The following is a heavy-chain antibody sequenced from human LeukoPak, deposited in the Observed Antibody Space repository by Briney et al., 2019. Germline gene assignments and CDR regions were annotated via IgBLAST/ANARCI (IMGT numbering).Heavy chain of an antibody. CDR2: INPSGGST. CDR3: ARVSGSYGYYYYYYMDV. D-gene: IGHD5-18*01. J-gene: IGHJ6*03. Sequence: ASVKVSCKASGYTFSNYYMYWVRQAPGQGLEWMGLINPSGGSTNYAQKFQGRVTMTRDMSTSTVYMELSSLRSEDTAVYYCARVSGSYGYYYYYYMDVWGKGTTVTVSS. CDR1: GYTFSNYY. V-gene: IGHV1-46*01.